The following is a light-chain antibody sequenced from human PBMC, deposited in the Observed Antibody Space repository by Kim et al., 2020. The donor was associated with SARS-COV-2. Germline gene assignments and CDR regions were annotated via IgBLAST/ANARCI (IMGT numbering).Light chain of an antibody. CDR3: QQYGDPLT. V-gene: IGKV3-20*01. CDR1: QSIRSSY. Sequence: WSPGESATPSCRASQSIRSSYLAWYQQKPGQAPRLLIYGASSRATGIPDRFSGSGSGTDFTLTISRLEPDDFAVYHCQQYGDPLTFGQGTRLEIK. CDR2: GAS. J-gene: IGKJ5*01.